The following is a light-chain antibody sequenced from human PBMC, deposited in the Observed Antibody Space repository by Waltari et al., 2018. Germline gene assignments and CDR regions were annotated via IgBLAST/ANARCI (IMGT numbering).Light chain of an antibody. CDR2: CAS. V-gene: IGKV4-1*01. CDR1: QNILSSSDNKNY. Sequence: DIVMTQSPDSVAVSLGERATIHCRSSQNILSSSDNKNYLVWYQQKPGQPPKLLISCASTRESGVPDRFSGSGSGTDFTLTTSSLQAEDVAVYYCQQCYHLPSFGGGTRVEIK. CDR3: QQCYHLPS. J-gene: IGKJ4*01.